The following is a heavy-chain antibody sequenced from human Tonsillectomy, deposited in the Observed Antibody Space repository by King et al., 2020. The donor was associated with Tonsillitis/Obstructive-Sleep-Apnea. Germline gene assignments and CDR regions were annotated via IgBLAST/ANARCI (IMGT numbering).Heavy chain of an antibody. CDR3: ARPYCSGGGCRTYWFDP. Sequence: VQLVQSGAEVKKPGESLKISCKGSGYSFTSYWIVWVRQMPGKGLEWMGIIYPGDSDTRYSPSFQGQVTIPAAKSISTAYLQWSSLKASDTAMYYCARPYCSGGGCRTYWFDPWGQGTLVTVSS. V-gene: IGHV5-51*01. J-gene: IGHJ5*02. CDR1: GYSFTSYW. D-gene: IGHD2-15*01. CDR2: IYPGDSDT.